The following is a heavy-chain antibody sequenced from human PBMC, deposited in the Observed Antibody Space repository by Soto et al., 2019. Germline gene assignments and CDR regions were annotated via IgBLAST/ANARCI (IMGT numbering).Heavy chain of an antibody. V-gene: IGHV3-64D*06. Sequence: EVQLVESGGGLVKPGGSLRLSCAASGFTFSSYAMHWVRQAPGKGLEYVSAISSNGGSTYYADSVKGRFTISRDNSKNTLYLQMSSLRAEDTAVYYCVKSGNRVVAATPFDYWGQGTLVTVSS. D-gene: IGHD2-15*01. CDR2: ISSNGGST. J-gene: IGHJ4*02. CDR3: VKSGNRVVAATPFDY. CDR1: GFTFSSYA.